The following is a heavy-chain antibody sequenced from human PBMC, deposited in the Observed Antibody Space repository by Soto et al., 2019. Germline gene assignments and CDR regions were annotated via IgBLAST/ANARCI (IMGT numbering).Heavy chain of an antibody. CDR2: IRFDGSNT. CDR3: ARDGVGTTTYFGYFDY. Sequence: GGSLRLSCAASAVTFTGFGMHWVRQAPGKGLEWVAVIRFDGSNTYYADSVKGRFTISRDNPKNMLYLQTNSLRAEDTAIYYCARDGVGTTTYFGYFDYWGLGTLVTVSS. V-gene: IGHV3-33*01. J-gene: IGHJ4*02. CDR1: AVTFTGFG. D-gene: IGHD1-26*01.